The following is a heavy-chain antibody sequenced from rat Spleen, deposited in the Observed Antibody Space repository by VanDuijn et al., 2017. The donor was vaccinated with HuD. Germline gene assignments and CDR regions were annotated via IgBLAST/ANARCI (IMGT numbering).Heavy chain of an antibody. CDR2: IDSVGST. CDR1: GFSLSNYG. CDR3: ARETNYIYPY. V-gene: IGHV3-3*01. J-gene: IGHJ2*01. D-gene: IGHD1-2*01. Sequence: VQLKESGPGLVQPSQTLSLTCTVSGFSLSNYGVIWVRQSPGKGLEWMGYIDSVGSTNYNPSLRSRISIARDTSKNQCFLQGNSVIIDDTATYYCARETNYIYPYWGQGVMVTVSS.